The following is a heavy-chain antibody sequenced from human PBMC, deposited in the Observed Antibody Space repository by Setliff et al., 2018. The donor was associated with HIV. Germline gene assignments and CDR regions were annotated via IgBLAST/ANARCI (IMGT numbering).Heavy chain of an antibody. V-gene: IGHV1-69*13. CDR1: GGTFSSYG. J-gene: IGHJ6*03. CDR2: IMPIFGTA. D-gene: IGHD4-17*01. Sequence: ASVKVSCKASGGTFSSYGITWVRQAPGQGLEWVGGIMPIFGTANHAQKFQGRVTITADASTSTAYMELSSLRSDDTAVYYCARGADGDYHYYMDVWGQGTMVTVSS. CDR3: ARGADGDYHYYMDV.